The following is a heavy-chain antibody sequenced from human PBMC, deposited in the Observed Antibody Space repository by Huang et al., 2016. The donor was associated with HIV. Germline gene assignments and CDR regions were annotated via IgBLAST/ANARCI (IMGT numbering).Heavy chain of an antibody. V-gene: IGHV4-59*02. D-gene: IGHD3-9*01. Sequence: QVQLQESGPGLVKPSETLSLACSVSGDSVSNHYWNWIRQTPGKGLEWIGRIYSSGTPIYNPSLKNRVSFSLDTSKNQFALNGTSVTAADTAVYYCARGFDILVDRFDFWGQGTLVTVSS. J-gene: IGHJ4*02. CDR2: IYSSGTP. CDR1: GDSVSNHY. CDR3: ARGFDILVDRFDF.